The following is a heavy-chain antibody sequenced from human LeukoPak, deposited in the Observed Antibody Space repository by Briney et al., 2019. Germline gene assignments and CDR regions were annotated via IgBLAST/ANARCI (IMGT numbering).Heavy chain of an antibody. CDR3: AREGMAAADTNWFDP. V-gene: IGHV7-4-1*02. J-gene: IGHJ5*02. Sequence: ASVKVSCKASGYTFTSYAMNWVRQAPGQGLEWMGWINTNTGNPTYAQGFTGRFVFSLDTSVNTAYLQISSLKAEDTAVYYCAREGMAAADTNWFDPWGQGTLVTVSS. CDR1: GYTFTSYA. D-gene: IGHD6-13*01. CDR2: INTNTGNP.